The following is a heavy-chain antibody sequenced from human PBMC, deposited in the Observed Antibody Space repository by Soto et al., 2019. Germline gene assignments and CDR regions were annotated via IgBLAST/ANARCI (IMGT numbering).Heavy chain of an antibody. CDR2: INHSGST. CDR1: GGSFSGYY. J-gene: IGHJ6*02. CDR3: AKDKGGVRANYYYYGMDV. Sequence: SETLSLTCAVYGGSFSGYYWSWIRQPPGKGLEWIGEINHSGSTNYNPSLKSRVTISVDTSKNQFSLKLSSVTAADTAVYYCAKDKGGVRANYYYYGMDVWGQGTTVTVSS. D-gene: IGHD3-10*01. V-gene: IGHV4-34*01.